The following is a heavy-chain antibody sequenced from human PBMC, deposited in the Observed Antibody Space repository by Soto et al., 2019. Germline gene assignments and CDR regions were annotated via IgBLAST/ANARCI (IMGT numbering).Heavy chain of an antibody. D-gene: IGHD1-26*01. Sequence: QVQLQESGPRLVEASQTLSLTCTVSNASITSSGYYWSWVRQPPGKRLEWIGYIYHSGSTFYSPPLQRRLTRSVDTSKTQFSLTLRSVTAADTAVYHCARMSGTYYVPDYWGQGTLVTVSS. J-gene: IGHJ4*02. CDR2: IYHSGST. CDR1: NASITSSGYY. CDR3: ARMSGTYYVPDY. V-gene: IGHV4-31*03.